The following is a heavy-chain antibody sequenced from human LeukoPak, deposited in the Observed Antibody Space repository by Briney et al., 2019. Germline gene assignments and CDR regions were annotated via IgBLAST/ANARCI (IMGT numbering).Heavy chain of an antibody. CDR2: THINGNI. Sequence: PSETLSLTCTVSGGSISGFFWSWIRQSPGKGLEWIGHTHINGNIRYNPSLNSRVTISLDTSEMQFSLKLDSATAADTAVYYCARHIGTGWYWAFDIWGQGTLVTVSS. CDR3: ARHIGTGWYWAFDI. V-gene: IGHV4-4*08. CDR1: GGSISGFF. J-gene: IGHJ3*02. D-gene: IGHD6-19*01.